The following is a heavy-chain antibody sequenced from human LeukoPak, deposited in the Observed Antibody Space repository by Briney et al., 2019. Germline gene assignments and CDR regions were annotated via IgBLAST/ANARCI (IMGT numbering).Heavy chain of an antibody. Sequence: GGSLRLSCAASGFTFSSYGMHWVRQAPGKGLEWVAVISYDGSNKYYADSVKGRFTISRDNSKNTLYLQMNSLRAEDTAVYYCAKVRGSYFSAFDYWGQGTLVTVSS. J-gene: IGHJ4*02. CDR1: GFTFSSYG. V-gene: IGHV3-30*18. CDR3: AKVRGSYFSAFDY. D-gene: IGHD1-26*01. CDR2: ISYDGSNK.